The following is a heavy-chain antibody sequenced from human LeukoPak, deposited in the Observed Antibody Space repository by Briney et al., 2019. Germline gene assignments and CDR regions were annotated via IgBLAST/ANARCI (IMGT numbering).Heavy chain of an antibody. D-gene: IGHD3-9*01. Sequence: GRSLRLSCAASGFTFSSYGMHWVRQAPGKGLEWEAVISFDGSNKYYADSVKGRFTISRDNSKNTLYLQMNSLRAEDTAVYYCAKGLYDILTGYYPLFDYWGQGTLVTVSS. V-gene: IGHV3-30*18. CDR2: ISFDGSNK. CDR3: AKGLYDILTGYYPLFDY. CDR1: GFTFSSYG. J-gene: IGHJ4*02.